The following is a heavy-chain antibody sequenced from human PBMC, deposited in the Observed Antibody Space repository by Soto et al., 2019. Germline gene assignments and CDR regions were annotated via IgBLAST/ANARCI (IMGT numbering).Heavy chain of an antibody. Sequence: ETLSLTCTVSGGTISSYYWSWIRQPPGKGLEWIGYIYYSGSTNYNPSLKSRVTISVDTSKNQFSLKLSSVTAADTAVYYCARDSGKWEPLDYWGQGTLVTVSS. V-gene: IGHV4-59*01. CDR1: GGTISSYY. D-gene: IGHD1-26*01. CDR2: IYYSGST. CDR3: ARDSGKWEPLDY. J-gene: IGHJ4*02.